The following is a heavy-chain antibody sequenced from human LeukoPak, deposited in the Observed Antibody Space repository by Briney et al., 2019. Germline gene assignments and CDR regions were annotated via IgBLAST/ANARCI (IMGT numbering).Heavy chain of an antibody. CDR1: GGSLSSYY. J-gene: IGHJ6*02. CDR3: AREEGSGSLYYYYGMDV. V-gene: IGHV4-4*07. Sequence: SETLSLTCTVSGGSLSSYYWSWIRQPAGKGLEWIGCIYTSGSTNYNPSLKSRVTMSVDTSKNQFSLKLSSVTAADTAVYYCAREEGSGSLYYYYGMDVWGQGTTVTVSS. CDR2: IYTSGST. D-gene: IGHD3-10*01.